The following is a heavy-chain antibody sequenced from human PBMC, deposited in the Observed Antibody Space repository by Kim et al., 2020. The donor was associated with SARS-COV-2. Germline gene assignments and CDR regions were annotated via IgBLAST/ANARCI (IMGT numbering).Heavy chain of an antibody. V-gene: IGHV1-2*06. CDR1: GYTFTGYY. CDR2: INPNSGGT. CDR3: ARDRGRYSSSWMTDP. Sequence: ASVKVSCKASGYTFTGYYMHWVRQAPEQGLEWMGRINPNSGGTNYAQKFQGRVTMTRDTSISTAYMELSRLRSDDTAVYYCARDRGRYSSSWMTDPWGQGTLVTVSS. D-gene: IGHD6-13*01. J-gene: IGHJ5*02.